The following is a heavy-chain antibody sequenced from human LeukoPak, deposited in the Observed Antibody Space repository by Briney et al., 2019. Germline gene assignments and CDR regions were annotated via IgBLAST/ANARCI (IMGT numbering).Heavy chain of an antibody. J-gene: IGHJ4*02. CDR2: ISYDGSNK. V-gene: IGHV3-30*18. CDR3: AKSTYYGSGTLNPHFDY. CDR1: GFTFSSYG. D-gene: IGHD3-10*01. Sequence: PGRSLRLSCAASGFTFSSYGMHWVSQAPGKGLEWVAVISYDGSNKYYADSVKGRFTISRDNSKNTLYLQMNSLRAEDTAVYYCAKSTYYGSGTLNPHFDYWGQGTQVTVSS.